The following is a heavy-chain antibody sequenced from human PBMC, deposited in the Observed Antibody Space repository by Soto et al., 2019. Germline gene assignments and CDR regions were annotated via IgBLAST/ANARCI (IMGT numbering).Heavy chain of an antibody. V-gene: IGHV1-18*04. CDR3: ARDLGYGDYGTDY. D-gene: IGHD4-17*01. Sequence: QVQLVQSGAEVKKPGASVKVSCKASGYTFSSYGISWVRQAPGQGFEWMGWINGDNGNTKYAQKFQGRVTMTTDTFMSTAYLELGSLRYDDTADYYCARDLGYGDYGTDYWGQGTLVTVSS. J-gene: IGHJ4*02. CDR1: GYTFSSYG. CDR2: INGDNGNT.